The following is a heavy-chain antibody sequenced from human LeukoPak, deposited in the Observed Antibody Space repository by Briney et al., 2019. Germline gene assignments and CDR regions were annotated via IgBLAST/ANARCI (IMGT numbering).Heavy chain of an antibody. CDR3: ARLGEDGYNQFGFDS. J-gene: IGHJ4*02. Sequence: SETLSLTCTVSGGSINTYYWAWIRQPPGKGLEWIGYVYYTGSTSYNPSLKSRVTISIHTSKNQFSLKLNSMAAPDTAVYYCARLGEDGYNQFGFDSWGQGTLVTVSS. CDR2: VYYTGST. V-gene: IGHV4-59*08. D-gene: IGHD5-24*01. CDR1: GGSINTYY.